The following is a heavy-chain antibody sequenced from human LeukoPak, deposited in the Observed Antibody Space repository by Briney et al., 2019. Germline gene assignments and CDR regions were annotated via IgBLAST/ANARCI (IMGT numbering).Heavy chain of an antibody. D-gene: IGHD3-10*01. J-gene: IGHJ5*02. CDR3: ARTMVRGVIISGWFDP. V-gene: IGHV1-2*02. CDR1: GYTFTSYG. Sequence: ASVKVSCKASGYTFTSYGISWVRQAPGQGLEWMGWINPNSGGTNYAQKFQGRVTMTRDTSISTAYMELSRLRSDDTAVYYCARTMVRGVIISGWFDPWGQGTLVTVSS. CDR2: INPNSGGT.